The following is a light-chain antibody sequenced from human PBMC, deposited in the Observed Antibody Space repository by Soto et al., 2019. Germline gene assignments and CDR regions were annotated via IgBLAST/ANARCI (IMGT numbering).Light chain of an antibody. J-gene: IGLJ1*01. CDR3: SSYSRSSVYV. CDR1: SSDVGGYIY. Sequence: QSVLTQPASVSGSPGQSITISCTGTSSDVGGYIYVSWYQQHPGKAPKLMIYEVSNRPSGVSNRFSGSKSGNTASLTISGLQAEDEADYYCSSYSRSSVYVFGTGTKLTVL. CDR2: EVS. V-gene: IGLV2-14*01.